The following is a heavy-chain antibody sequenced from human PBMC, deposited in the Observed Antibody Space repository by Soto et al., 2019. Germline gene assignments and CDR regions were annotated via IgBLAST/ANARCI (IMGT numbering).Heavy chain of an antibody. CDR2: INAGNGDT. CDR3: ARGRWTQTTADYYLDS. Sequence: ASVKVSCKASGYTFTNYAMNWVRQAPGQRLEWMGWINAGNGDTKYSQNFQGRVTLTRDTSAGTTYMELGSLRSEDTAVYYCARGRWTQTTADYYLDSWGQGTLVTVSS. D-gene: IGHD1-1*01. V-gene: IGHV1-3*01. J-gene: IGHJ4*02. CDR1: GYTFTNYA.